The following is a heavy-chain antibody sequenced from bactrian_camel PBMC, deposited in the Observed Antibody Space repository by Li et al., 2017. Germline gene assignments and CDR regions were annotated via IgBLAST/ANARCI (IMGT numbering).Heavy chain of an antibody. V-gene: IGHV3S54*01. CDR3: AAAPRPNGLIFPRRAHCNYEYNYVH. J-gene: IGHJ4*01. D-gene: IGHD4*01. Sequence: VQLVESGGGSVQAGGSLRLSCAISGRSNENYFLAWFRQPPGKEREGVAAMYTGFGGGNIYYDDSVKGRFTISRDKAKNTIDLQMNGLNVDDTAVYYCAAAPRPNGLIFPRRAHCNYEYNYVHWGQGTQVTVS. CDR1: GRSNENYF. CDR2: MYTGFGGGNI.